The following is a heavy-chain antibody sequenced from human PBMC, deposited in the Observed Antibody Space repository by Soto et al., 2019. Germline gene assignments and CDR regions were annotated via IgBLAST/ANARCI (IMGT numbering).Heavy chain of an antibody. V-gene: IGHV1-46*03. CDR3: ASLSVGANDLFDY. CDR2: INPSGGTT. Sequence: ASVKVSCKASGYTFTSYYMHWVRQAPGQGLEWMGIINPSGGTTSYAQKFQGRLTMTRATSTSTVYMELSSLRSEDTAVYYCASLSVGANDLFDYCGQGTLVTVSS. CDR1: GYTFTSYY. J-gene: IGHJ4*02. D-gene: IGHD1-26*01.